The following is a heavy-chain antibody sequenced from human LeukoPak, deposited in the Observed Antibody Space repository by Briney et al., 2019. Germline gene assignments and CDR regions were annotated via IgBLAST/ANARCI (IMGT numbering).Heavy chain of an antibody. CDR2: IYHSGAT. CDR1: GFTFSTYSM. V-gene: IGHV4-4*02. D-gene: IGHD3-16*02. Sequence: GSLRLSCAASGFTFSTYSMNWVRQSPGKGLEWIGEIYHSGATNYSPSLKSRVTISLDEPNNQFSLKVTSVTAADTAVYYCSRANRGTYLMYWGRGTLVTVSS. J-gene: IGHJ4*02. CDR3: SRANRGTYLMY.